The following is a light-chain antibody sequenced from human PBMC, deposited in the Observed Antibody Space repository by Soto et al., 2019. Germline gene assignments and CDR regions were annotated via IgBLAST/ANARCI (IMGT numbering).Light chain of an antibody. CDR1: QSISNW. CDR2: KAS. V-gene: IGKV1-5*03. CDR3: QQYISYPLT. J-gene: IGKJ4*01. Sequence: DLQMTQSPSTLSASVGDRVTITCRASQSISNWLAWYQQKPRKAPKLLIYKASSLESGVPSRFSGSGSGTEFTLTISSLQPDDFATYYCQQYISYPLTFGGGTKVEIK.